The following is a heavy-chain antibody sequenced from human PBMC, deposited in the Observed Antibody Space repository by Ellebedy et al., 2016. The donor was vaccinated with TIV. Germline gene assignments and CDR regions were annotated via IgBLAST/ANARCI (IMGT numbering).Heavy chain of an antibody. CDR1: GLTFSSHA. V-gene: IGHV3-23*01. CDR2: ISGSGGNT. D-gene: IGHD5-18*01. CDR3: AKDRTPGDGYWVFDF. Sequence: GESLKISCAASGLTFSSHAMSWVRQAPGKGLEWVSSISGSGGNTYYADSVKGRFTISRDNSKETLYLQVNSLRAVDTAVYYCAKDRTPGDGYWVFDFWGQGTLVTVST. J-gene: IGHJ4*02.